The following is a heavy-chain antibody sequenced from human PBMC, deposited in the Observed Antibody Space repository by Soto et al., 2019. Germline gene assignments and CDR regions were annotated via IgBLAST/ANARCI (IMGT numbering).Heavy chain of an antibody. Sequence: SETLSLTCAVYGGSFSGYYWSWIRQPPGKGLEWIGEINHSGSTNYNPSLKSRVTISVDTSKNQFSLKLSSVTAADTAVYYCARLRDLRYSSGWTWLGLNWCDPWGQGTLVTVSS. D-gene: IGHD6-19*01. CDR1: GGSFSGYY. CDR2: INHSGST. V-gene: IGHV4-34*01. J-gene: IGHJ5*02. CDR3: ARLRDLRYSSGWTWLGLNWCDP.